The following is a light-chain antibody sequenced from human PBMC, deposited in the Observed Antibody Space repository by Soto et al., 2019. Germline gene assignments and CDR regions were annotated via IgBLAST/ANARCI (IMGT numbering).Light chain of an antibody. CDR3: QQYGTSPRT. Sequence: EIVLTQSPGTLSLSPGERATLSCRASQGGWSNYLAWYQQKPGQAPRLFIYGASSRATGIPDRFSGSGSGTDFTLTISRLEPEEFAVYYCQQYGTSPRTFGQGTKVEIK. V-gene: IGKV3-20*01. CDR2: GAS. J-gene: IGKJ1*01. CDR1: QGGWSNY.